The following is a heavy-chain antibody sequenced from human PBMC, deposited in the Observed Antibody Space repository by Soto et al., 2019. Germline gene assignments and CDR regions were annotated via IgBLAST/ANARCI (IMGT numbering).Heavy chain of an antibody. CDR1: EDTFRNYA. V-gene: IGHV1-69*06. Sequence: QVELVQSGAEVKKPGSSVKVSCQASEDTFRNYAISWVRQAPGQGLEWMGGIIPIFGTANYAQKFQGRVTITADTSANRVYLELSSLSSEDTAVYYCASTKYDSSVYYYGPLGLGGRGTLVTVSS. CDR3: ASTKYDSSVYYYGPLGL. CDR2: IIPIFGTA. J-gene: IGHJ2*01. D-gene: IGHD3-22*01.